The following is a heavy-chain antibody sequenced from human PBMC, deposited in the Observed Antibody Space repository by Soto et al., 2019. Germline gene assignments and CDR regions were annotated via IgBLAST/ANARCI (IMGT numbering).Heavy chain of an antibody. Sequence: SGTLSLTCAVSGQTIRSVGYYWSWVRQHPGKGLEWIGSISYTGNTYYNPSLENRLSISLDTSENRFSLRLNPVTAADTAIYNCARPSDYWNCYGAFAYWGQGSLVTVSS. V-gene: IGHV4-31*11. D-gene: IGHD3-3*01. CDR1: GQTIRSVGYY. J-gene: IGHJ4*02. CDR2: ISYTGNT. CDR3: ARPSDYWNCYGAFAY.